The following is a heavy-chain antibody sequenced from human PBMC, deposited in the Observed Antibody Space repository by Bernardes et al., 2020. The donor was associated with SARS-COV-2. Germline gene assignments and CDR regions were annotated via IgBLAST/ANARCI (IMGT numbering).Heavy chain of an antibody. D-gene: IGHD3-22*01. Sequence: GGSLRLSCSASGFTFSSYAMHWVRQAPGKGLEYVSAISSNGGSTYYADSVKGRFTISRDNSKNTLYLQMSSLRAEDTAVYYCVKVGYYYDSSGYYPFDYWGQGTLVTVSS. CDR1: GFTFSSYA. CDR3: VKVGYYYDSSGYYPFDY. V-gene: IGHV3-64D*06. CDR2: ISSNGGST. J-gene: IGHJ4*02.